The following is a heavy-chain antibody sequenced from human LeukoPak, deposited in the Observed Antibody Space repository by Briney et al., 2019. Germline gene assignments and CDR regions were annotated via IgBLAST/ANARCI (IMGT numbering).Heavy chain of an antibody. Sequence: GGSLRLSCAASGFNFRGYGMHWVRQAPGKGLEWVTFIHYDGRNQYYADSVKGRFTISRDNSKNTLYLQMNSLRPEDTAVYYCAKAAYDSSGSWYYFDYWGQGTLVTVSS. J-gene: IGHJ4*02. CDR1: GFNFRGYG. D-gene: IGHD3-22*01. CDR3: AKAAYDSSGSWYYFDY. V-gene: IGHV3-30*02. CDR2: IHYDGRNQ.